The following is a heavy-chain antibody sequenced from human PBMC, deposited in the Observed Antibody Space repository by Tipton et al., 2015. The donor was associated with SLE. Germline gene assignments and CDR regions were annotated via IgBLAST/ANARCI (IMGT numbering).Heavy chain of an antibody. Sequence: SLRLSCAASGFTFSNYWMNWVRQAPGKGLEWVTYIRYDGNNKYYADSVKGRFTISRDNSKNTLYLQMNSLRIEETAVYYCAKGGGTTTRALDSWGQGTLVTVSS. CDR2: IRYDGNNK. CDR3: AKGGGTTTRALDS. D-gene: IGHD1-7*01. CDR1: GFTFSNYW. J-gene: IGHJ4*02. V-gene: IGHV3-30*02.